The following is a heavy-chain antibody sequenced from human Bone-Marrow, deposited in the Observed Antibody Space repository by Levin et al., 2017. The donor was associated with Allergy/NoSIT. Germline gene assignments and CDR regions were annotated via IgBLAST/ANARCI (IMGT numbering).Heavy chain of an antibody. V-gene: IGHV3-74*01. Sequence: GGSLRLSCAASGFTFSNYWMHWVRQAPGKGLGWVSRINSDGSRTNYADSVKGRFTISRDNAKNTLFLQMNSLRVEDTAVYYCVRDLGWLEEYWGQGTLVTVSS. CDR2: INSDGSRT. J-gene: IGHJ4*02. D-gene: IGHD3/OR15-3a*01. CDR1: GFTFSNYW. CDR3: VRDLGWLEEY.